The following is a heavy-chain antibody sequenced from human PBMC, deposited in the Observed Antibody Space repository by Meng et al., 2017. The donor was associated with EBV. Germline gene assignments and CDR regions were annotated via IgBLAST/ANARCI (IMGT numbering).Heavy chain of an antibody. CDR3: ARYYLEWALDY. V-gene: IGHV3-21*01. CDR2: ISSSSYI. J-gene: IGHJ4*02. D-gene: IGHD3-3*01. Sequence: VQVVEAGGGLVKPGGSLRLSCAASGFTFSSYSMNWVRRAPGKGLEWVSSISSSSYISYADSVKGRFTISRDNAKNSLYLQMNSLRAEDTAVYYCARYYLEWALDYWGQGTLITVSS. CDR1: GFTFSSYS.